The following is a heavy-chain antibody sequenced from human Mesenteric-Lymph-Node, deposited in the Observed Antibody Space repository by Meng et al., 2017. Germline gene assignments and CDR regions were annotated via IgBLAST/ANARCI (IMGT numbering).Heavy chain of an antibody. CDR3: ARGRAYSNGWFPDY. D-gene: IGHD6-19*01. V-gene: IGHV3-9*01. Sequence: SLKISCAASGFNFADYAMHWVRQAPGKGLEWVSGISWNSGSIGYADSVKGRFTISRDNSKNTLFLQLNSLRAEDTALYYCARGRAYSNGWFPDYWGQGTVVTVSS. CDR1: GFNFADYA. J-gene: IGHJ4*02. CDR2: ISWNSGSI.